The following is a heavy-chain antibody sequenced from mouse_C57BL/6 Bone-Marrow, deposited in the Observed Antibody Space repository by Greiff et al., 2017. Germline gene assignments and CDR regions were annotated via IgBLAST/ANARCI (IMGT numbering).Heavy chain of an antibody. V-gene: IGHV1-59*01. J-gene: IGHJ2*01. CDR3: ARYGY. Sequence: QVQLQQSGAELVRPGTSVKLSCKASGYTFTSYWMHWVKQRPGQGLEWIGVIDPSDSYTNYNQKFKGKATLTVDTSSSTAYMQLSSLTSEDSAVYYCARYGYWGQGTTLTVSS. CDR2: IDPSDSYT. D-gene: IGHD1-1*02. CDR1: GYTFTSYW.